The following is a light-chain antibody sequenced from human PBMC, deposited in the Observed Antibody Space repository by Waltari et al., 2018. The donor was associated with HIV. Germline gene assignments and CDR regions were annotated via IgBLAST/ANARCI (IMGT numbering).Light chain of an antibody. Sequence: QSVLTQPPSAFGTPGQRVTISCSGSSSNIGSTTLNWYQQLPGTAPKLLIYSNNQRPSGVPDRFSGSKSGTSASLAISGLQSEDEADYYCAAWDDSLNAWVFGGGTKLTVL. J-gene: IGLJ3*02. CDR1: SSNIGSTT. V-gene: IGLV1-44*01. CDR2: SNN. CDR3: AAWDDSLNAWV.